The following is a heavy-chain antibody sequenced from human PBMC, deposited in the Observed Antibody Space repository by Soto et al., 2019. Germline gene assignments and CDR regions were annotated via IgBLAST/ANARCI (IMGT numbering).Heavy chain of an antibody. V-gene: IGHV4-61*01. CDR1: GGSVSSGSDY. D-gene: IGHD2-21*01. CDR2: IFYSGST. Sequence: QVLLQESGPGLVKPSETLSLTCTVSGGSVSSGSDYWSWIRQPPGKGLEWIGYIFYSGSTNYNPSLKSRVTISIDTSKNQFSLKLSSVTTADTAVYYCARDLGQHTDYWGQGTLVTVSS. J-gene: IGHJ4*02. CDR3: ARDLGQHTDY.